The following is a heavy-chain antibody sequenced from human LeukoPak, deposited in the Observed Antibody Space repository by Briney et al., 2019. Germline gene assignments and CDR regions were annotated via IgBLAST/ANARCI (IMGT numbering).Heavy chain of an antibody. V-gene: IGHV4-30-4*08. CDR1: GGSISSGDYY. J-gene: IGHJ4*02. CDR2: IYYSGSA. Sequence: SETLSLTCTVSGGSISSGDYYWSWIRQPPGKGLEWIGYIYYSGSAYYNPSLKSRDTISVDTSKNQFSLKLSSVTAADTAVYYCARTSTYYDFWGGYRDFDYWGQGTLVTVSS. CDR3: ARTSTYYDFWGGYRDFDY. D-gene: IGHD3-3*01.